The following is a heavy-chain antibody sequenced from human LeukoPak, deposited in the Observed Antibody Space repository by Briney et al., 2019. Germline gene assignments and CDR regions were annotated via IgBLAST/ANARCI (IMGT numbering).Heavy chain of an antibody. CDR2: IYSGGST. CDR1: GFTVSSNY. Sequence: PGGSLRLSCAASGFTVSSNYMSWVRQAPGKGLEWVSVIYSGGSTYYADSVKGRFTISRDNSKNTLYLQMNSLRAEDTAVYYRARAVPPVMTFDYWGQGTLVTVSS. D-gene: IGHD2-21*01. V-gene: IGHV3-53*01. J-gene: IGHJ4*02. CDR3: ARAVPPVMTFDY.